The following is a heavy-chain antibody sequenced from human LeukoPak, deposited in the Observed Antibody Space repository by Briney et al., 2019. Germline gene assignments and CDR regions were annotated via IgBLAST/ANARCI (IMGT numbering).Heavy chain of an antibody. Sequence: SETLSLTCTVSGGSISSSSYYWAWIRQPPGKGLEWIGEINHSGSTNYNPSLKSRVTISVDTSKNQFSLKLSSVTAADTAVYYCARDGDSTVTTWFAFDIWGQGTMVTVSS. J-gene: IGHJ3*02. CDR2: INHSGST. CDR3: ARDGDSTVTTWFAFDI. D-gene: IGHD4-17*01. V-gene: IGHV4-39*07. CDR1: GGSISSSSYY.